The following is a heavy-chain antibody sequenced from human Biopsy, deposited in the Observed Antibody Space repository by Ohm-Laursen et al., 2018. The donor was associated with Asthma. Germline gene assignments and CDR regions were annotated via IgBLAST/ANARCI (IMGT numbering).Heavy chain of an antibody. D-gene: IGHD1-26*01. J-gene: IGHJ3*02. V-gene: IGHV4-34*01. CDR2: INHSGST. CDR1: GGSFSGYY. Sequence: TLSLTCAVYGGSFSGYYWSWIRPPHGKGLEWIGEINHSGSTNYNPSLKRRVTISVDTSKNQFSLKMSSVTAADTAVYYCARQKLVAAEGPFDMWGQGTMVNVSS. CDR3: ARQKLVAAEGPFDM.